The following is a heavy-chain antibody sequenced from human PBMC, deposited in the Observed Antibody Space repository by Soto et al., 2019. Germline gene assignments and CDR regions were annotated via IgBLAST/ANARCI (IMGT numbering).Heavy chain of an antibody. Sequence: EVQLVESGGGLVQPGGSLRLSCAASRFAFSTSYMSWVRQAQGKGLQWVGNINPDGSVKNYVDSVKGRFIISRDKAENSLYMQMNSLRAEDTGVYYCARDPFFGAYDIWGQGALVTVS. CDR3: ARDPFFGAYDI. V-gene: IGHV3-7*01. CDR2: INPDGSVK. D-gene: IGHD3-16*01. CDR1: RFAFSTSY. J-gene: IGHJ3*02.